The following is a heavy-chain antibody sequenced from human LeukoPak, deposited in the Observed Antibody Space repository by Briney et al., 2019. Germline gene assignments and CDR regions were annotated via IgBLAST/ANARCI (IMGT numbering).Heavy chain of an antibody. CDR1: GFTFSSYA. CDR2: ISGSGSST. CDR3: ARISSTVMYYYGMDV. J-gene: IGHJ6*04. D-gene: IGHD4-17*01. V-gene: IGHV3-23*01. Sequence: PGGSLRLSCAASGFTFSSYAMSWVRQAPGKGLEWVSAISGSGSSTYYADSVKGRFTISRDNSKNTLYLQMNSLRAEDTAVYYCARISSTVMYYYGMDVWGKGTTVTVSS.